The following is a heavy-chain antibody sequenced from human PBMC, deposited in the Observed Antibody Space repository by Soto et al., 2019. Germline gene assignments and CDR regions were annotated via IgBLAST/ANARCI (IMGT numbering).Heavy chain of an antibody. J-gene: IGHJ5*02. Sequence: QLQLQESGPGLVKPSETLSLTCTVSGGSISSSSYYWGWIRQPPGKGLEWIGSIYYSGSTYYNPSLKSRVTMSVDTSKNQFSLKLSSVTAADTAVYYCARLIRTWVAAAGTGWFDPWGQGTLVTVSS. CDR3: ARLIRTWVAAAGTGWFDP. CDR2: IYYSGST. V-gene: IGHV4-39*01. CDR1: GGSISSSSYY. D-gene: IGHD6-13*01.